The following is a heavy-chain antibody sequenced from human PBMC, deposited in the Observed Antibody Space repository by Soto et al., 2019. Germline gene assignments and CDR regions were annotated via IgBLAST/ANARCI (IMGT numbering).Heavy chain of an antibody. J-gene: IGHJ4*02. CDR1: GGSFSGYY. D-gene: IGHD3-3*01. CDR2: INHSGST. V-gene: IGHV4-34*01. CDR3: ARKQARGIRSHRPFDY. Sequence: QVQLQQWGAGLLKPSETLSLTCAVYGGSFSGYYWSWIRQPPGKGLEWIGEINHSGSTNYNPSLKSRVTISGDTSKNQFSLKLSSVTAADTAVYYCARKQARGIRSHRPFDYWGQGTLVTVSS.